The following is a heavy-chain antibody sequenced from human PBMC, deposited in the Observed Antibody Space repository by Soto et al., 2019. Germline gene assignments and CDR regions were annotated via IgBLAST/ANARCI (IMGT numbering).Heavy chain of an antibody. V-gene: IGHV4-31*03. CDR2: IYYSGST. J-gene: IGHJ4*02. CDR3: ARDPTGYYSDY. CDR1: GGSISSGGYY. Sequence: QVQLQESGPGLVKPSQTLSLTCTVSGGSISSGGYYWSWIRQHPGKGLEWIGYIYYSGSTYYNSSLKSRVIITVDTSKNQLSLKLSSVTAADTAVYYCARDPTGYYSDYWGQGIMVTVSS. D-gene: IGHD3-9*01.